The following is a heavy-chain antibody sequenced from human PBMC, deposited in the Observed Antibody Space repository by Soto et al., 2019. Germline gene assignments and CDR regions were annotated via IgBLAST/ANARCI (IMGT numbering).Heavy chain of an antibody. D-gene: IGHD6-19*01. J-gene: IGHJ4*02. CDR2: ISYDGSNK. CDR1: GFTFSSYG. V-gene: IGHV3-30*03. CDR3: ARVFLGTVAD. Sequence: QVQLVESGGGVVQPGRSLRLSCAASGFTFSSYGMHWVRQAPGKGLEWVAVISYDGSNKYYADSVKGRFTISRDNSKNTLYLQMNSLRAEDTAVYYCARVFLGTVADWGQGTLVTVSS.